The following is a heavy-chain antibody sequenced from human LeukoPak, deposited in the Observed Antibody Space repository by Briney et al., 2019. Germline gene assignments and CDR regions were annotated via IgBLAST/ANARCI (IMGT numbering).Heavy chain of an antibody. J-gene: IGHJ4*02. CDR2: INHSGST. CDR1: GGSFSGYY. Sequence: SETLSLTCAVYGGSFSGYYWSWIRQPPGKGLEWIGEINHSGSTNYNPSLKSRVTISVDTSKNQFSLKLSSVTAADTAVYYCARSPYGPRDYWGQGTLVTVSS. V-gene: IGHV4-34*01. CDR3: ARSPYGPRDY. D-gene: IGHD4-17*01.